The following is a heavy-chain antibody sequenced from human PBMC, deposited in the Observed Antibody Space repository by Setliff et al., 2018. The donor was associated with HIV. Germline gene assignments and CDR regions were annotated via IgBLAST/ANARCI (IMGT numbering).Heavy chain of an antibody. J-gene: IGHJ6*02. Sequence: PSETLSLTCTVSGGSISSGGYYWNWIRQYPVKGLEWIGHIYYNGRTLFNPALGTRLNMSVDTSENQFSLHLNSVTAADTAVYYCVRERRRSPLSYGLDVWAKGPRSPS. V-gene: IGHV4-31*03. CDR2: IYYNGRT. CDR1: GGSISSGGYY. CDR3: VRERRRSPLSYGLDV.